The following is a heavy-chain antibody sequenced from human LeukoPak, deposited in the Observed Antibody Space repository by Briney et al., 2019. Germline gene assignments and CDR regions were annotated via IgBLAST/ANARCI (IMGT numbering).Heavy chain of an antibody. V-gene: IGHV4-39*01. Sequence: PSETLSLTCSVSSGSISNSTYYWAWIRQPPGKGLEWIGSMYYSGSTFYNPSLKSRVIISGDTSKNQLSLKMSSMTVADTAVYYCARGLEWSLHLAGWYFDLWGRGTLVTVSS. CDR3: ARGLEWSLHLAGWYFDL. J-gene: IGHJ2*01. CDR2: MYYSGST. CDR1: SGSISNSTYY. D-gene: IGHD3-3*01.